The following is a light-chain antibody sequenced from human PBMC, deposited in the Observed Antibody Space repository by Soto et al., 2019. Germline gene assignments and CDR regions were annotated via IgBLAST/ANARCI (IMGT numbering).Light chain of an antibody. CDR1: QSVSSN. V-gene: IGKV3-20*01. Sequence: EIVLTQSPATLSLSPGERATLSCGASQSVSSNLAGYQQKPGQAPRLLIYGASTRAAGIPDRCSGSGSGTDFTIPISRLEPEDFSVYYCHQYGTAPLTFGPGTKVDI. CDR3: HQYGTAPLT. CDR2: GAS. J-gene: IGKJ3*01.